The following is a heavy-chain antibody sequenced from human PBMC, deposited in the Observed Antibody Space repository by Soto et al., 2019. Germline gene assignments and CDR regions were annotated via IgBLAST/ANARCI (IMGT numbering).Heavy chain of an antibody. CDR3: ARYIPGVRYYGMDL. CDR2: IGESGTPT. CDR1: GFIFSSYA. V-gene: IGHV3-23*01. J-gene: IGHJ6*02. D-gene: IGHD2-2*01. Sequence: GGSLRLSCAASGFIFSSYAMKWVRQAPGKGLEWVSLIGESGTPTYYADSVKGRFTISRDNSGNTLFLEMYSLRAEDTAVYYCARYIPGVRYYGMDLWGQGTTVTVSS.